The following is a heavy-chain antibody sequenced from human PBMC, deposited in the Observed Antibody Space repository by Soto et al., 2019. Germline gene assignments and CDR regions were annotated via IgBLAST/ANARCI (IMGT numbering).Heavy chain of an antibody. J-gene: IGHJ4*02. CDR2: INAGNGNT. Sequence: QVQLVQSGAEVKKPGASVKVSCKASGCTFTSYAMHWVRQAPGQRLEWMGWINAGNGNTKYSQKFQGRVTITRDTSASTAYMELSSLRSEDTAVYYCARDVGGIAVAGPFDYWGQGTLVTVSS. CDR1: GCTFTSYA. V-gene: IGHV1-3*01. D-gene: IGHD6-19*01. CDR3: ARDVGGIAVAGPFDY.